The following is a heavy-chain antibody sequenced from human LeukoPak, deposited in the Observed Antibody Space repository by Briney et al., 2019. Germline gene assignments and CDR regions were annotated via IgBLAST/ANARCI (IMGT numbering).Heavy chain of an antibody. J-gene: IGHJ4*02. V-gene: IGHV4-31*11. CDR2: IYYSGST. CDR3: ARERGTVLFDY. CDR1: GGSISGYY. D-gene: IGHD1-1*01. Sequence: SETLSLTCAISGGSISGYYWSWIRQHPGKGLEWIGYIYYSGSTYYNPSLKSRVTISVDTSKNQFSLKLSSVTAADTAVYYCARERGTVLFDYWGQGTLVTVSS.